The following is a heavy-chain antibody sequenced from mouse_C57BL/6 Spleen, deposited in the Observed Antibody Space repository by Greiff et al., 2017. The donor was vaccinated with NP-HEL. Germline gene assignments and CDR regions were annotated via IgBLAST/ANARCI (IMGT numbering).Heavy chain of an antibody. D-gene: IGHD1-1*01. J-gene: IGHJ3*01. CDR2: IYPRSGNT. Sequence: VKLMESGAELARPGASVKLSCKASGYTFTSYGISWVKQRTGQGLEWIGEIYPRSGNTYYNEKFKGKATLTADKSSSTAYMELRSLTSEDSAVYFCATVDFAYWGQGTLVTVSA. CDR1: GYTFTSYG. V-gene: IGHV1-81*01. CDR3: ATVDFAY.